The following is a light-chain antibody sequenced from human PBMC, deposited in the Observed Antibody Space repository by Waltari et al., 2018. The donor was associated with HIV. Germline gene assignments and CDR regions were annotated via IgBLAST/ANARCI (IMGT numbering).Light chain of an antibody. CDR2: DDS. V-gene: IGLV3-21*02. J-gene: IGLJ2*01. CDR1: KTGTKS. CDR3: QVWHSKSDHVV. Sequence: SYVLTQAPSVSVAPGQTARISRGRAKTGTKSVHLYQQKPGQAPVLVVYDDSDRPSGIPERFSGFNSGNTATLTISRVEAGDEADYYCQVWHSKSDHVVFGGGTKVTVL.